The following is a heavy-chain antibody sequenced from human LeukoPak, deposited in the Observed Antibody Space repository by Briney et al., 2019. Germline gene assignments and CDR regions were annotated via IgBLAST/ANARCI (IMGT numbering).Heavy chain of an antibody. D-gene: IGHD3-22*01. J-gene: IGHJ4*02. V-gene: IGHV4-39*01. CDR1: GGSISSSIYY. CDR3: ARKDYYDTSGSPSPFDY. CDR2: IYYSGTT. Sequence: KSSETLSLTCTVSGGSISSSIYYWGWIRQPPGKGLEWIGSIYYSGTTYYNPSLKSRVTISVDTSKNQFSLKLSSVTAADTAVYYCARKDYYDTSGSPSPFDYWGQGTLATVSS.